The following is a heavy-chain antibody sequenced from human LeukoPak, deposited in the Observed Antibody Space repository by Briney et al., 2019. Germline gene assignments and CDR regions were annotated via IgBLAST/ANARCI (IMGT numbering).Heavy chain of an antibody. V-gene: IGHV1-18*01. D-gene: IGHD2-15*01. Sequence: ASVKVSCKTSGYTFTNYGITWVRQAPGQGLEWMGWVSAYGDNTNYVQKVQGRVTMTTDTSTSTAYMELRSLRFDDTAVYYCARDCIGCHGFDHWGQGTLVTVPS. CDR2: VSAYGDNT. CDR3: ARDCIGCHGFDH. J-gene: IGHJ4*02. CDR1: GYTFTNYG.